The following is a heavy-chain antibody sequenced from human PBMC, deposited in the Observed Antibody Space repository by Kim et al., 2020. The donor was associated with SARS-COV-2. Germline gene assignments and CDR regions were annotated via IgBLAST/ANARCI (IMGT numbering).Heavy chain of an antibody. D-gene: IGHD2-2*01. CDR2: INAGNGNT. CDR1: GYTFTSYA. CDR3: ARGQVGSTSCYFGGMDV. V-gene: IGHV1-3*01. J-gene: IGHJ6*02. Sequence: ASVKVSCKASGYTFTSYAMHWVRQAPGQRLEWMGWINAGNGNTKYSQKFQGRVTITRDTSASTAYMELSSLRSEDTAVYYCARGQVGSTSCYFGGMDVWGQGTTVTVSS.